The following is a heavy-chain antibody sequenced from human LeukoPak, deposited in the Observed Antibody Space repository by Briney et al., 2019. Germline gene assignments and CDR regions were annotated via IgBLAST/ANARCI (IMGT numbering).Heavy chain of an antibody. V-gene: IGHV4-34*01. CDR3: ASRKLGNDY. CDR2: INHSGST. J-gene: IGHJ4*02. D-gene: IGHD7-27*01. CDR1: GGSFSGYY. Sequence: PSETLSLTCAVYGGSFSGYYGSWIRQPPGKGLEWIGEINHSGSTNYNPSLKSRVTISVDTSKNQFSLKLSSVTAADTAVYYCASRKLGNDYWGQGTLVTVSS.